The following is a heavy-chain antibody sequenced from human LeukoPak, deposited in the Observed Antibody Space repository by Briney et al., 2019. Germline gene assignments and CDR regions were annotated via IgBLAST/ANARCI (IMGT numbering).Heavy chain of an antibody. Sequence: ASVKVSCKASGYTFTSYGINWVRQAPGQGLEWMGWISANNGNTNYAQNLQGRVTMTTDTSTNTAYMELRSLRSGDTAVYYCASGSSGSYYRVYFDYWGQGTQVTVSS. J-gene: IGHJ4*02. V-gene: IGHV1-18*01. CDR1: GYTFTSYG. CDR2: ISANNGNT. CDR3: ASGSSGSYYRVYFDY. D-gene: IGHD1-26*01.